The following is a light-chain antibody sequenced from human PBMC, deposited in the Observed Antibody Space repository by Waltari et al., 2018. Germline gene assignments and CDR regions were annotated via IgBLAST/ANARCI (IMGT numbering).Light chain of an antibody. V-gene: IGLV1-47*01. CDR3: AAWDDSLSGHVV. CDR1: SSNIGSNY. J-gene: IGLJ2*01. Sequence: QSVLTQPPSASGTPGQRVTLSCSGSSSNIGSNYVQRYQQLPGTAPKPLIYRNNQRPSGVPDRFSGSKSGTSASLAISGLRSEDEADYYCAAWDDSLSGHVVFGGGTKLTVL. CDR2: RNN.